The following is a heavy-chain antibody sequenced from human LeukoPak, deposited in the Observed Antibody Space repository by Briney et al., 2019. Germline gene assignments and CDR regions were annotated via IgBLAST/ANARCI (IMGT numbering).Heavy chain of an antibody. CDR1: GFTFSSYS. CDR2: IGGSGGST. CDR3: AKDIRVYSSSPHFDY. Sequence: GGSLRLSCAASGFTFSSYSMSWVRQAPGKGLEWVSSIGGSGGSTYYADSVKGRFTISRDISNNTLYLHMSSLSAEDTAVYYCAKDIRVYSSSPHFDYWGQGTLVTVSS. V-gene: IGHV3-23*01. J-gene: IGHJ4*02. D-gene: IGHD6-13*01.